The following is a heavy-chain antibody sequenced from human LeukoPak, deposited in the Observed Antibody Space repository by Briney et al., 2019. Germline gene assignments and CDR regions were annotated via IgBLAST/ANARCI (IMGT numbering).Heavy chain of an antibody. Sequence: ASVKVSCKASGYTFTGYYMHWVRQAPGQGLEWMGWINPNSGGTNYAQKFQGRVTMTRDTSISTAYMELSSLRSEDTAVYYCARGVGYSYGDAFDIWGQGTMVTVSS. V-gene: IGHV1-2*02. CDR3: ARGVGYSYGDAFDI. D-gene: IGHD5-18*01. CDR1: GYTFTGYY. J-gene: IGHJ3*02. CDR2: INPNSGGT.